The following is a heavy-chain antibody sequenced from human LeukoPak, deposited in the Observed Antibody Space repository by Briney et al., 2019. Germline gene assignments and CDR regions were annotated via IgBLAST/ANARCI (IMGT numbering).Heavy chain of an antibody. Sequence: GGSLRLSCAASGFDFSHHYMTWVRQALGKGPEWVAKISPDGGVSQYVDSVKGRFTISRDNSKNSLSLHMSSLRVEDTALYFCAKEEFWRFDFWGQGTLVTVS. V-gene: IGHV3-7*03. CDR1: GFDFSHHY. D-gene: IGHD1-1*01. CDR3: AKEEFWRFDF. J-gene: IGHJ4*02. CDR2: ISPDGGVS.